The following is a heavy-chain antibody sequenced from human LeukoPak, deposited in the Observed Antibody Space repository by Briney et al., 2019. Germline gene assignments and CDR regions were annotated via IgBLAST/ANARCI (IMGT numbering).Heavy chain of an antibody. J-gene: IGHJ5*01. Sequence: ASVKVSCKAPGYTFTEYYLHWLRQAPGQGLEWMGWVTLSTGDIYYPQNFQGRVTMTRDTSISTAYMQLDSLKSDDTAVYYCARDIAPSGSWWFDSWGQGTLVTVSS. CDR3: ARDIAPSGSWWFDS. CDR1: GYTFTEYY. V-gene: IGHV1-2*02. CDR2: VTLSTGDI. D-gene: IGHD6-13*01.